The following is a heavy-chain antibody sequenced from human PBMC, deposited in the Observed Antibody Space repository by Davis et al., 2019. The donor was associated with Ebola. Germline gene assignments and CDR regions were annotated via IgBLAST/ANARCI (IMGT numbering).Heavy chain of an antibody. CDR2: ISAYNGNT. J-gene: IGHJ4*02. CDR3: ARAIGYDSSGYYYRGFDY. D-gene: IGHD3-22*01. CDR1: GYTFSNYG. Sequence: ASVKVSCKASGYTFSNYGFTWVRQAPGQGLEWMGWISAYNGNTNYPQNVQGRVIMTSDTATTTAYTEVGSLRSDDTAVYYCARAIGYDSSGYYYRGFDYWGQGTLVTVSS. V-gene: IGHV1-18*04.